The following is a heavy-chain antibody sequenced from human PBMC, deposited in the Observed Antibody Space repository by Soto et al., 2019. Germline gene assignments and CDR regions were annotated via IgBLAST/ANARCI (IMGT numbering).Heavy chain of an antibody. J-gene: IGHJ5*02. V-gene: IGHV3-33*01. Sequence: GGSLRLSCAASGFTFSSYGMHWVRQAPGKGLEWVAVIWYSSSNKYYADSVKGRFTISRDNAKNSLYLQMNSLRAEDTAVYYCARVLLWFGELTWFDPWGQGTLVTVSS. CDR2: IWYSSSNK. D-gene: IGHD3-10*01. CDR1: GFTFSSYG. CDR3: ARVLLWFGELTWFDP.